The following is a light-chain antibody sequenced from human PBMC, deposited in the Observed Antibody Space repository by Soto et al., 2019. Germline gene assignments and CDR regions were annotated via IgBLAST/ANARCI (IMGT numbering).Light chain of an antibody. Sequence: DIQMTQSPSTLSASVGDRVTITCRASQSISSWLAWYQQKPGKAPKLLIYKASSLESGVPSRFSGSGSATEFTLTISSLQTDDFASYYCQQYNSWTLTFGGGTKVEIK. CDR1: QSISSW. J-gene: IGKJ4*01. V-gene: IGKV1-5*03. CDR2: KAS. CDR3: QQYNSWTLT.